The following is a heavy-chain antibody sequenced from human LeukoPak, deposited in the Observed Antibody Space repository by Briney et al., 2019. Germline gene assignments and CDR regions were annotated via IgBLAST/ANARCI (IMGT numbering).Heavy chain of an antibody. D-gene: IGHD2/OR15-2a*01. J-gene: IGHJ4*02. CDR1: GFTFSYVW. CDR2: VKSKDVGATT. CDR3: ATDLARAYFGS. Sequence: GGSLRLSCAASGFTFSYVWMSWVRQAPGKGLEWVGRVKSKDVGATTDYAAPVKGRFTISRDDSRNSLYLQMDSLKPDDTAVYYCATDLARAYFGSWGQGTLVTVSS. V-gene: IGHV3-15*01.